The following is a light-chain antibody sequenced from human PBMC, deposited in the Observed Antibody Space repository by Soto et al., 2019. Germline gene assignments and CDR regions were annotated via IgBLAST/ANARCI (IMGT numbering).Light chain of an antibody. Sequence: DVVMTQSPLSLPVTLGQPASISCRSSQSLVYSDGNTYLNWFQQRPGQSPRRLLYKVSNRDSGVPDRFSGSGSGTDFTLEISRVEAEDVGVYYCMQGTHWPPYTFGQGTKLEI. CDR3: MQGTHWPPYT. CDR2: KVS. CDR1: QSLVYSDGNTY. J-gene: IGKJ2*01. V-gene: IGKV2-30*01.